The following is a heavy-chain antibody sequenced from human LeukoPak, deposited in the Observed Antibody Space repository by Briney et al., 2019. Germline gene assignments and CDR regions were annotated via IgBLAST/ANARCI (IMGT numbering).Heavy chain of an antibody. D-gene: IGHD2-15*01. Sequence: GGSLRLSCAVSGFTSSSYWMSWVRQAPGKGLEWVANIKQDGSEKYYVDSVKGRFTISRDNAKNSLYLQMNSLRAEDTAVYYCARAPYCIGGSCRFDYWGQGTLVTVST. J-gene: IGHJ4*02. CDR1: GFTSSSYW. V-gene: IGHV3-7*03. CDR2: IKQDGSEK. CDR3: ARAPYCIGGSCRFDY.